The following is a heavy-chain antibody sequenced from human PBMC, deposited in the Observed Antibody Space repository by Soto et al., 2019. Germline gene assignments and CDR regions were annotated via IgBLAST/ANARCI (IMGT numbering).Heavy chain of an antibody. CDR1: GASISGFY. J-gene: IGHJ5*02. CDR3: VLDGTKTFRDWFAP. V-gene: IGHV4-4*07. CDR2: IYATGTT. Sequence: PSETLSLTCTVSGASISGFYWSWIRKSAGKGLERIGRIYATGTTDYNPSLKSRVMMSVDTSKKQFSLKLRSVTAADTAVYYCVLDGTKTFRDWFAPWGQRISVTVSA. D-gene: IGHD1-1*01.